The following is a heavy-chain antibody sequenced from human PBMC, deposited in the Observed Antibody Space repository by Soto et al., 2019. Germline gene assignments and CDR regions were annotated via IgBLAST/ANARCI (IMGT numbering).Heavy chain of an antibody. CDR1: GFTFNEHA. CDR3: ARTPGVITVISAFDH. J-gene: IGHJ4*02. Sequence: GGSLSLSSFASGFTFNEHALGLVRQAPGKGLEWVSAISGSGSSTYDSDSVKGRFTISRDNSNNTLYLQMNSLRAEDTAIYYCARTPGVITVISAFDHWGQGTPVNVTS. D-gene: IGHD3-22*01. V-gene: IGHV3-23*01. CDR2: ISGSGSST.